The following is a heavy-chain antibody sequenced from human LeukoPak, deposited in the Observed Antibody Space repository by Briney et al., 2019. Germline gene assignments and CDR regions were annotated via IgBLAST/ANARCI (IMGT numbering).Heavy chain of an antibody. CDR1: GGTFSSYA. V-gene: IGHV1-69*05. D-gene: IGHD2-8*01. CDR3: ARDNDFDY. J-gene: IGHJ4*02. Sequence: SVKVSCKASGGTFSSYAISWVRQAPGQGLEWMGGIIPIFGTANYAQKFQGRVTMTRDMSTSTVYMELGSLRSEDTAVYYCARDNDFDYWGQGTLVTVSS. CDR2: IIPIFGTA.